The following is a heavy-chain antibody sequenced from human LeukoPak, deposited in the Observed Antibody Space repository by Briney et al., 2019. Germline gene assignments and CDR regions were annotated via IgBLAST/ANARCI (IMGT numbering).Heavy chain of an antibody. CDR2: ISAYNGNT. CDR1: GYTFTSYG. V-gene: IGHV1-18*01. J-gene: IGHJ4*02. D-gene: IGHD3-10*01. Sequence: GASVKVSCKASGYTFTSYGISWVRQAPGQGLEWMGWISAYNGNTNYAQKLQGRVTMTTDTSTSTAYMELRSLRSDDTAVYYCARASRSGIGGYGSGSPDYWGQGTLVTVSS. CDR3: ARASRSGIGGYGSGSPDY.